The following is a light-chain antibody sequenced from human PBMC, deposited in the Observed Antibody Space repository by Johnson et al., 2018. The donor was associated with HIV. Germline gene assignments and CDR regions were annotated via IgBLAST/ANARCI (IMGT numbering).Light chain of an antibody. V-gene: IGLV1-51*01. CDR2: DNS. CDR1: SSKIGNKY. CDR3: GTLDTSLSVYV. Sequence: QSVLTQPPSVSAAPGQKVTISCSGSSSKIGNKYVSWYQQLPGTAPKVLIYDNSKRPSGIPDRFSGSKSGTSVTLAITGLQTGDEADYYCGTLDTSLSVYVFGTGTKVTVL. J-gene: IGLJ1*01.